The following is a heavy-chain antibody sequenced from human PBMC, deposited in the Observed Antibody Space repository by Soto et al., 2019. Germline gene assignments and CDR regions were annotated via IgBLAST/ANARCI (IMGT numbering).Heavy chain of an antibody. CDR3: SKGKQQLVPPYYCFYYFDV. CDR2: ISGSSGST. CDR1: GFTFSSYA. Sequence: GGSLRLSCAASGFTFSSYAMSWVRQAPGKGLEWVSAISGSSGSTYYAASVKGRFTISRDNSKNTLYLQMNSLRAEDTAVYYCSKGKQQLVPPYYCFYYFDVWGKGTTVTVSS. J-gene: IGHJ6*03. D-gene: IGHD6-13*01. V-gene: IGHV3-23*01.